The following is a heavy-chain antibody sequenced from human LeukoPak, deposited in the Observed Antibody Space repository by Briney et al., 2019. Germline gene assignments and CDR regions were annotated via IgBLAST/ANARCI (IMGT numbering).Heavy chain of an antibody. CDR2: INPNSGGT. CDR3: ARPLSRRYCSGGSCPYYYYGMDV. J-gene: IGHJ6*02. Sequence: ASVKVSCTASGYTFTGDYMHWVRQAPGQGLEWMGWINPNSGGTNYAQKFQGRVTMTRDTSISTAYMELSRLRSDDTAVYYCARPLSRRYCSGGSCPYYYYGMDVWGQGTTVTVSS. D-gene: IGHD2-15*01. V-gene: IGHV1-2*02. CDR1: GYTFTGDY.